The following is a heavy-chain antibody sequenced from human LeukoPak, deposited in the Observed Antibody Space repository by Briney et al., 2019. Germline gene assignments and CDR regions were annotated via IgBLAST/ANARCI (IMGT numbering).Heavy chain of an antibody. CDR3: ARKRGITSGYNWFDP. CDR2: INHSGST. J-gene: IGHJ5*02. V-gene: IGHV4-34*01. Sequence: SETLSLTCAVYGGSFSGYYWSWIRQPPGKGLEWIGEINHSGSTNYNPSLKSRVTISVDTSKNQFSLKLSSVTAADTAVYYCARKRGITSGYNWFDPWGQGTLVTVSS. CDR1: GGSFSGYY. D-gene: IGHD3-3*01.